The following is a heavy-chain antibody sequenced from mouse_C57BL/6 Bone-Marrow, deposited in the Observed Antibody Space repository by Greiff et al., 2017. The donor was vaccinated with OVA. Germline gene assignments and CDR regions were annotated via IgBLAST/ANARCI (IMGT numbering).Heavy chain of an antibody. CDR2: IDPSDSET. D-gene: IGHD1-2*01. V-gene: IGHV1-52*01. J-gene: IGHJ3*01. CDR1: GYTFTSYW. CDR3: ALYYGLRFAY. Sequence: QVQLQQPGAELVRPGSSVKLSCKASGYTFTSYWMHWVQQRPIQGLEWIGNIDPSDSETHYNQKFKDKATLTVDKSSSTAYMQLSSLTSEDSAVYYCALYYGLRFAYWGQGTLVTVSA.